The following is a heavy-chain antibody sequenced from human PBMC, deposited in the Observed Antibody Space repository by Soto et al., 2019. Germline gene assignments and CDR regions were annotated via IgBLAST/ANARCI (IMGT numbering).Heavy chain of an antibody. CDR3: ATALWSGYSSFRTWFDP. CDR2: IIPIFGTA. J-gene: IGHJ5*02. Sequence: SVKGYCKTSGDGFSRYAISWVRQDTGQGLEWMGGIIPIFGTANYAQKFQGRVTITADESTSTAYMELSSLRSEDTAVYYCATALWSGYSSFRTWFDPWGQGTLVTVSS. CDR1: GDGFSRYA. V-gene: IGHV1-69*01. D-gene: IGHD3-3*01.